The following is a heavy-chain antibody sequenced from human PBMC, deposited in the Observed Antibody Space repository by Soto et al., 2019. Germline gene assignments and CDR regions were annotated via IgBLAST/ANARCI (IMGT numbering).Heavy chain of an antibody. CDR3: ARNPVGYYYFDY. J-gene: IGHJ4*02. CDR1: NGSISGYY. Sequence: SETLSLTFTVSNGSISGYYWSWIRQPAGKGLEWIGRIYTIGSTSYNPSLKSRVTMSVDTSKNQFSLKLNSVTAADTAVYYCARNPVGYYYFDYWGQGTLVTVSS. D-gene: IGHD1-26*01. V-gene: IGHV4-4*07. CDR2: IYTIGST.